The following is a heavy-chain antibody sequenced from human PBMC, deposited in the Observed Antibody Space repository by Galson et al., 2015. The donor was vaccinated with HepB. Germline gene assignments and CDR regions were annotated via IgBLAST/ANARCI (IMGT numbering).Heavy chain of an antibody. V-gene: IGHV2-5*02. CDR2: IYWDDDD. J-gene: IGHJ3*02. CDR1: GFSLSSTGVG. Sequence: PALVKPTQTPTLTCTFSGFSLSSTGVGVGWIRQPPGKALEWLAVIYWDDDDRYSPSLKSRLKITKDTSKNQMVLTMTNMDPVDTATYYCAHVMITFGGVIGPDAFDIWGQGTMVTVSS. CDR3: AHVMITFGGVIGPDAFDI. D-gene: IGHD3-16*02.